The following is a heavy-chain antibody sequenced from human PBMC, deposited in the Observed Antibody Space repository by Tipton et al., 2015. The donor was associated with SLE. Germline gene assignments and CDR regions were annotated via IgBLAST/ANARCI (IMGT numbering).Heavy chain of an antibody. CDR2: IYFSGTS. CDR1: GGSISSSSYS. J-gene: IGHJ3*02. CDR3: ARGVRYSSGQSAFDI. D-gene: IGHD6-25*01. V-gene: IGHV4-39*07. Sequence: TLSLTCTVSGGSISSSSYSWGWIRQPPGKGLEWIGTIYFSGTSYYNPSLKSRVTISINTSKNQFSLNLSSVTAADTAVYFCARGVRYSSGQSAFDIWGQGTMVSVSS.